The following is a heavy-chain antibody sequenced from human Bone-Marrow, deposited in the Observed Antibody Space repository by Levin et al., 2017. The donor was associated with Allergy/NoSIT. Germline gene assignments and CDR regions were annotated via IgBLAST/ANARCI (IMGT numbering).Heavy chain of an antibody. D-gene: IGHD2-21*02. CDR2: IFYTGAT. CDR1: GGSISPYY. V-gene: IGHV4-59*01. Sequence: RASETLSLTCGVSGGSISPYYWAWVRQPPGKSLEFVGWIFYTGATSYNPSLKSRLTISLDTSKNHLSLKLSYVTAADTDVYYYARFQGVRSDHYPSMDVWGTGTTVIVSS. J-gene: IGHJ6*03. CDR3: ARFQGVRSDHYPSMDV.